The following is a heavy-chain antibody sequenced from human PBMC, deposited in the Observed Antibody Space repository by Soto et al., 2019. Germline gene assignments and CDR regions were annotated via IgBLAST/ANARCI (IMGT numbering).Heavy chain of an antibody. D-gene: IGHD3-22*01. CDR3: AREYDSSGYVLYP. J-gene: IGHJ5*02. V-gene: IGHV1-69*06. Sequence: SVKVSCKASGGTFSSYAISWVRQAPGQGLEWMGGIIPIFGTANYAQKFQGRVTITADKSTSTAYMELSSLRSEDTAVYYCAREYDSSGYVLYPRGQGTLGTVSS. CDR2: IIPIFGTA. CDR1: GGTFSSYA.